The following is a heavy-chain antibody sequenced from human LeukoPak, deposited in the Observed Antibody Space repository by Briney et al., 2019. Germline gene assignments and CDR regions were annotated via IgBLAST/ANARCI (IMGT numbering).Heavy chain of an antibody. CDR1: GHTFSDYY. CDR2: IHPNSGGT. J-gene: IGHJ4*02. Sequence: ASVKVSCKASGHTFSDYYLLWMRQAPGQGLEWMGWIHPNSGGTTYAQKFQGRVTLTRDTSISTAYMDLSGLTSDDTAVYYCTREDYWGQGTLVTVSS. CDR3: TREDY. V-gene: IGHV1-2*02.